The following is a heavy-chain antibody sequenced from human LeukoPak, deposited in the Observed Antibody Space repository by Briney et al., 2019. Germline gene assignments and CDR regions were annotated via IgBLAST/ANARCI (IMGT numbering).Heavy chain of an antibody. V-gene: IGHV1-18*01. D-gene: IGHD3-3*01. J-gene: IGHJ6*02. CDR3: ARELLYTYYYYGMDV. CDR2: ISAYNGNT. Sequence: GASVKVSCKASGYTYTSYGISWVRQAPGQGLDWMGWISAYNGNTNYAQKLQGRVTMTTDTSTSTAYMELRSLRSDDTAVYYCARELLYTYYYYGMDVWGQGTTVTVSS. CDR1: GYTYTSYG.